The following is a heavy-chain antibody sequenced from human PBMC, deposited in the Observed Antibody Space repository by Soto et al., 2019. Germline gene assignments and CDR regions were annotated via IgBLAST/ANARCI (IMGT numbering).Heavy chain of an antibody. V-gene: IGHV4-34*01. CDR3: ARGVEYSSSFYYYMDV. CDR2: INHSGST. Sequence: QVQLQQWGAGLLKPSETLSLTCAVYGGSFSGYYWSWIRQPPGKGLEWIGEINHSGSTNYNPSLKSRVTISVDTSKSQFSLKLSSVTAADTAVYYCARGVEYSSSFYYYMDVWGKGTTVTVSS. D-gene: IGHD6-13*01. CDR1: GGSFSGYY. J-gene: IGHJ6*03.